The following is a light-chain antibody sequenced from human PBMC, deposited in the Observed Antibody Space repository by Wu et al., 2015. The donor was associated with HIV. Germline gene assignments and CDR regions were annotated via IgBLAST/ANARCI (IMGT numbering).Light chain of an antibody. CDR3: QKYNTAPWT. J-gene: IGKJ1*01. Sequence: VLTQSPGTLSFSPGERATLSCRASQSVIGGYLAWYQQKPGQAPRLLIFAASRRASGIPDRFSGSGSGTDFTLTISSLQPEDVATYYCQKYNTAPWTFGQGTKVEMK. V-gene: IGKV3-20*01. CDR1: QSVIGGY. CDR2: AAS.